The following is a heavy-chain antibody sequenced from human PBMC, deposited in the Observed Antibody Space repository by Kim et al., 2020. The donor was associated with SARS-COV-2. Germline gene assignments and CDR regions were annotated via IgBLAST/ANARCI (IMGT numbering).Heavy chain of an antibody. Sequence: SETLSLTCAVYGGSFSGYYWSWIRQPPGKGLEWIGEINHSGSTNYNPSLKSRVTISVDTSKNQFSLKLSSVTAADTAVYYCATTQPTANWGQGTLVTVSS. CDR1: GGSFSGYY. V-gene: IGHV4-34*01. D-gene: IGHD4-17*01. J-gene: IGHJ4*02. CDR2: INHSGST. CDR3: ATTQPTAN.